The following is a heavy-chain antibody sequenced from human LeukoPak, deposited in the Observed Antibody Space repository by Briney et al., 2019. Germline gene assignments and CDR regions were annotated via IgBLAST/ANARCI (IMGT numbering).Heavy chain of an antibody. J-gene: IGHJ4*02. D-gene: IGHD3-10*01. CDR3: ARAGATMAMVRGVIKY. V-gene: IGHV4-39*07. CDR2: IYYSGST. Sequence: SETLSLTCSVSGGSISNSNYYWGWIRLPPGKGMEWIGTIYYSGSTNYNPSLKSRVTISVDTSKNQFSLKLSSVTAADTAVYYCARAGATMAMVRGVIKYWGQGTLVTVSS. CDR1: GGSISNSNYY.